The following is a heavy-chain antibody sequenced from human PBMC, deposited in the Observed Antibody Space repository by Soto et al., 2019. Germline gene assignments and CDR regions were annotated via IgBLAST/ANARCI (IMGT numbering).Heavy chain of an antibody. J-gene: IGHJ2*01. CDR3: AKGSYYYDSSGLRLGYWYFDL. CDR1: AFTLSSYA. V-gene: IGHV3-23*01. Sequence: GGSLRLSCAASAFTLSSYAMSWVRQAPGKGLEWVSGISGTGGTTYYADSVKGRFTISRDNSKNTLYLQMNSLRAEDTALYYCAKGSYYYDSSGLRLGYWYFDLWGRGTLVTVSS. D-gene: IGHD3-22*01. CDR2: ISGTGGTT.